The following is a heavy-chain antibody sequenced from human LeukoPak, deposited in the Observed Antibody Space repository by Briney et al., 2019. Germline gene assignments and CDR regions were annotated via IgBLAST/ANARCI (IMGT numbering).Heavy chain of an antibody. CDR1: GYTFTSYG. CDR2: ISAYNGNT. CDR3: ARDLGYCSRTSCYVWFDP. Sequence: ASVKVSCKASGYTFTSYGISWVRQAPGQGLEWMGWISAYNGNTNYAQKLQGRVTMTTDTSTSTAYMELRSLRSDDTAVYYCARDLGYCSRTSCYVWFDPWGQGTLVTVSS. D-gene: IGHD2-2*01. V-gene: IGHV1-18*01. J-gene: IGHJ5*02.